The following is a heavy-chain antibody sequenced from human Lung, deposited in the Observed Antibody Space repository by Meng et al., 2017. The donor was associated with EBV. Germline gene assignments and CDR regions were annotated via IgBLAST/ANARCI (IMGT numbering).Heavy chain of an antibody. V-gene: IGHV4-34*01. CDR2: ISHSGST. CDR3: ARGQWLDNS. CDR1: SGSFSGYF. D-gene: IGHD6-19*01. Sequence: QGQLQQWGGGLLKPSETLSLTCAVYSGSFSGYFWSWIRQPPGKGLEWIGEISHSGSTNYNPSLKSRVTISVDKSKNQFSLKLTSVTVADTAVYYCARGQWLDNSWGQGTLVTVSS. J-gene: IGHJ4*02.